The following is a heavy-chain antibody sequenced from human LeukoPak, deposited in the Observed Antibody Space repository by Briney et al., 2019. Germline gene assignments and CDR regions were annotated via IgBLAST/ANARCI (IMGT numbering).Heavy chain of an antibody. Sequence: GGSLRFSCTASGFTFGDYAMSWVRQAPGKGLEWVGFIRDKDYGGTTEYAASVKGGFTISRDDSKSIAYLQMNSLKTEDTAVYYCTRALANWGVPYMDVWGKGTTVTVSS. D-gene: IGHD7-27*01. J-gene: IGHJ6*03. V-gene: IGHV3-49*04. CDR2: IRDKDYGGTT. CDR1: GFTFGDYA. CDR3: TRALANWGVPYMDV.